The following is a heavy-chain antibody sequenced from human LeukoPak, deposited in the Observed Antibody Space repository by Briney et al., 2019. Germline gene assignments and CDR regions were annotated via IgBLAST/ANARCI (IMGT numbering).Heavy chain of an antibody. CDR1: GFTFSDFA. V-gene: IGHV3-23*01. CDR2: VTNTGNTT. CDR3: ARHRNFGANFAIDY. Sequence: GGSLRLSCAASGFTFSDFAMSWVRQAPGKGLEWVSGVTNTGNTTYYADSVKGRFTISKDNSKSTLHLQLNRLRAEDTAIYFCARHRNFGANFAIDYWGQGTLVTVSS. D-gene: IGHD4/OR15-4a*01. J-gene: IGHJ4*02.